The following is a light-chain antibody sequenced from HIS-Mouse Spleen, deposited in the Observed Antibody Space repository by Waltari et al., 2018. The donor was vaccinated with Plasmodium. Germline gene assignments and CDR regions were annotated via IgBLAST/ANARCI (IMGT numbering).Light chain of an antibody. CDR2: EVS. V-gene: IGLV2-8*01. J-gene: IGLJ2*01. Sequence: QSALTQPPSASGSPGQSVTLSCTDTSSDVGGYNSVSWYQQHPGKAPKRMIYEVSKRPSGVPDRFSGSKSGNTASLTVSGLQAEDEADYYCSSYAGSNNLVFGGGTKLTVL. CDR3: SSYAGSNNLV. CDR1: SSDVGGYNS.